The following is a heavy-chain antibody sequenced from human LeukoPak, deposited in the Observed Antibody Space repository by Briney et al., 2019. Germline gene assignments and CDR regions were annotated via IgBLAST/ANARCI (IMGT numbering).Heavy chain of an antibody. J-gene: IGHJ3*02. V-gene: IGHV3-20*04. CDR2: ISWNGGST. Sequence: GGSLRLSCAASGFTFDDYGMSWVRQAPGKGLEWVSGISWNGGSTDYADSVKGRFTISRDNAKNSLYLQMNSLRAGDTAVYYCTIRIYSGAFDIWGQGTMVTVSS. CDR1: GFTFDDYG. CDR3: TIRIYSGAFDI. D-gene: IGHD2-21*01.